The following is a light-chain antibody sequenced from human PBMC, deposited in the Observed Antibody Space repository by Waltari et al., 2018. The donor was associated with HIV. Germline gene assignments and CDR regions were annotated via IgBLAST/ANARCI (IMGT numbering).Light chain of an antibody. Sequence: EIVMTQSPATLSVSPGERATLSCRASQSVSSNVAWYQQKPGQAPRLLIYGASTRATGIPARVSGRGSGTEFILTISSLQSEDFAVYYCQQYNNWPRTFGQGTKVEIK. J-gene: IGKJ1*01. CDR3: QQYNNWPRT. CDR2: GAS. CDR1: QSVSSN. V-gene: IGKV3-15*01.